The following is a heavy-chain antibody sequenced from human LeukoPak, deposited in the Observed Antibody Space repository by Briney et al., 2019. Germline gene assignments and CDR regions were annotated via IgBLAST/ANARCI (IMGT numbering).Heavy chain of an antibody. CDR2: FDPEDGET. V-gene: IGHV1-24*01. J-gene: IGHJ4*02. CDR1: GYTLTELS. Sequence: GASVKVSCKVSGYTLTELSMHWVRQAPGKGLEWMGGFDPEDGETIYAQKFQGRVTMTEDTSTDTAYMELSSLRSEDTAVYFCATATYVDIVATRGGVYFDYWGQGTLVIVSS. CDR3: ATATYVDIVATRGGVYFDY. D-gene: IGHD5-12*01.